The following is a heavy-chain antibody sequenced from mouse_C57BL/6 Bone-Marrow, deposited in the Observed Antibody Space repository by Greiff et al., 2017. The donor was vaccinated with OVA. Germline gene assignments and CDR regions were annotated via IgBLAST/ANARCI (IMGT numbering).Heavy chain of an antibody. V-gene: IGHV1-64*01. CDR2: IHPNSGST. J-gene: IGHJ4*01. D-gene: IGHD1-1*01. CDR3: ARCPYYYGSSLYAMDY. CDR1: GYTFTSYW. Sequence: VQLQQPEAELVKPGASVKLSCKASGYTFTSYWMHWVKQRPGQGLEWIGMIHPNSGSTNYNEKFKSKATLTVDKSSSTAYMQLSSLTSEDSAVYYCARCPYYYGSSLYAMDYWGQGTSVTVSS.